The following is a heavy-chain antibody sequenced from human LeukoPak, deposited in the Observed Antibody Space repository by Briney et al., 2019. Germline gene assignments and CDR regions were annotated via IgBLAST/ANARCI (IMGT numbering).Heavy chain of an antibody. CDR2: IYYSGST. CDR1: GGPISSYY. D-gene: IGHD4-17*01. J-gene: IGHJ5*02. CDR3: ARDQTQRYGDPRCFDP. V-gene: IGHV4-59*01. Sequence: SETLSLTCTVSGGPISSYYWSWIRQPPGKGLEWIGYIYYSGSTNYNPSLKSRVTISVDTSKNQFSLKLSSVTAADTAVYYCARDQTQRYGDPRCFDPWGQGTLVTVSS.